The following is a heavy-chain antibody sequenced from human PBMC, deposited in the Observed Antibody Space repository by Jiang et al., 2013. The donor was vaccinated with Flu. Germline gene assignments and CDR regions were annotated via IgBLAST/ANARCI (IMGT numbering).Heavy chain of an antibody. Sequence: YAEDFQGRVTITRDMSTGTAYMELSSLRSEDTAVYYCAAVSYDFWSGDLGFFDPWGQGTLVTVSS. V-gene: IGHV1-58*01. J-gene: IGHJ5*02. D-gene: IGHD3-3*01. CDR3: AAVSYDFWSGDLGFFDP.